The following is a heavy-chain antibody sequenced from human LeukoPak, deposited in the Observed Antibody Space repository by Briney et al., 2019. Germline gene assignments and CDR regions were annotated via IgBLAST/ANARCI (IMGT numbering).Heavy chain of an antibody. CDR3: ARDLAWGAFDY. CDR1: GFTFSSYG. J-gene: IGHJ4*02. CDR2: ISGSGGSI. Sequence: GGTLRLSCAASGFTFSSYGMNWVRQAPGKGLEWVSGISGSGGSIYYADSVKGRFTISRDNSKNTLYLQMNSLRAEDTAVYYCARDLAWGAFDYWGQGTLVTVSS. D-gene: IGHD7-27*01. V-gene: IGHV3-23*01.